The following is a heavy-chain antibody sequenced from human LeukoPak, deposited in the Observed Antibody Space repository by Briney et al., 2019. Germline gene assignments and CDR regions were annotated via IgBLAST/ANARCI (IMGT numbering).Heavy chain of an antibody. V-gene: IGHV3-33*01. CDR2: IWYDGSNK. J-gene: IGHJ5*02. CDR3: ARDKGPGIAAAGTTFEFDP. CDR1: GFTFSSYG. Sequence: GGSLRLSCAASGFTFSSYGMHWVRQAPGKGLEWVAVIWYDGSNKYYADSVKGRFTISRDNSKNTLYLQINSLRAEDTAVYCCARDKGPGIAAAGTTFEFDPWGQGTLVTVSS. D-gene: IGHD6-13*01.